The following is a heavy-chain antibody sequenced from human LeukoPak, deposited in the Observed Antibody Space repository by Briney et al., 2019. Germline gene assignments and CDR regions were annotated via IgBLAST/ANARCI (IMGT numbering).Heavy chain of an antibody. CDR1: GYTFTGYY. Sequence: DSVKVSCKASGYTFTGYYMHWVRQAPGQGLEWMGWINPNSGGTNYAQKFQGRVTMTRDTSISTAYMELSRLRSDDTAVYYCAQLGSDQWLVDYWGQGTLVTVSS. CDR2: INPNSGGT. V-gene: IGHV1-2*02. J-gene: IGHJ4*02. D-gene: IGHD6-19*01. CDR3: AQLGSDQWLVDY.